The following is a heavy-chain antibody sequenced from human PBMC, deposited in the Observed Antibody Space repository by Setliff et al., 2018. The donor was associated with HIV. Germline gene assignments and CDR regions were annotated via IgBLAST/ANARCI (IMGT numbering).Heavy chain of an antibody. D-gene: IGHD1-26*01. Sequence: VASVKVSCATSGFTFSNFWMTWVRQAPGKGLEWVANIKEDGSETFYVDSVKGRFTMSRDNAKNLVYLEMNSLKVEDTAVYYCARDATRGGDFDFWGQGTLVTVSS. CDR3: ARDATRGGDFDF. CDR1: GFTFSNFW. CDR2: IKEDGSET. J-gene: IGHJ4*02. V-gene: IGHV3-7*01.